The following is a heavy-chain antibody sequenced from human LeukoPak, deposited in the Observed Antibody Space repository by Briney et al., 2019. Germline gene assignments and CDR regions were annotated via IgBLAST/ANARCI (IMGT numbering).Heavy chain of an antibody. Sequence: SETLSLTCTVSGYSISSGYYWGWIRQPPGKGLEWIGTFYYSGNTYYNPSLKGRVTISVDTSKNQFSLKLSSVTVADTAVYYCAGDRRSGWYFHWGRGTLVTVSS. J-gene: IGHJ4*02. CDR3: AGDRRSGWYFH. V-gene: IGHV4-38-2*02. CDR1: GYSISSGYY. CDR2: FYYSGNT. D-gene: IGHD6-19*01.